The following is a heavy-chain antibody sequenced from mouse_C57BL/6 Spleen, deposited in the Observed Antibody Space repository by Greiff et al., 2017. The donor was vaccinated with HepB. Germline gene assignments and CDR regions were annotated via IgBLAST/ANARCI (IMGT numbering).Heavy chain of an antibody. CDR2: IYPGDGDT. CDR3: AREDYGYEEFAY. CDR1: GYAFSSSW. V-gene: IGHV1-82*01. D-gene: IGHD2-2*01. J-gene: IGHJ3*01. Sequence: VQLQESGPELVKPGASVKISCKASGYAFSSSWMNWVKQRPGKGLEWIGRIYPGDGDTNYNGKFKGKATLTADKSSSTAYMQLSSLTSEDSAVYFCAREDYGYEEFAYWGQGTLVTVSA.